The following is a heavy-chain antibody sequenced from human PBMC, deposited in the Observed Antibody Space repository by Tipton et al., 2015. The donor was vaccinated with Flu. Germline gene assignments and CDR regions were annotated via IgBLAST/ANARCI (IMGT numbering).Heavy chain of an antibody. Sequence: GLVKPSETLSLTCAVSGGSLRGYFWSWIRQPPGKGLEWIGFIYSSGRSYSNPSLNSRVDISLDAAQSQFSLSLRSVTAADTAVYYCAATTFWTIIWGQGTTVTVSS. CDR2: IYSSGRS. D-gene: IGHD2/OR15-2a*01. CDR1: GGSLRGYF. CDR3: AATTFWTII. V-gene: IGHV4-4*09. J-gene: IGHJ6*02.